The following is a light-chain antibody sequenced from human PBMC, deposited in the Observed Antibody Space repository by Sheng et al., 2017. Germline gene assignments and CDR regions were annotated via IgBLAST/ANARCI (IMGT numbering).Light chain of an antibody. CDR2: VTA. J-gene: IGLJ2*01. Sequence: QSVLTQPPSVSGAPGQSVTISCTGSISNIGSNYDVQWYQHLPGNSPQTSSSMVTAIGPQGSRDRFSGSRSGTSASLAITGLQAEDEADYYCQSYDSDLSGVLFGGGTKLTVV. CDR1: ISNIGSNYD. V-gene: IGLV1-40*01. CDR3: QSYDSDLSGVL.